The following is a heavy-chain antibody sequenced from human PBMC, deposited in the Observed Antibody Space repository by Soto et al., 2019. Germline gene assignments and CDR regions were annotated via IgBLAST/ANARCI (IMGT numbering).Heavy chain of an antibody. CDR2: IYHSGST. V-gene: IGHV4-30-2*01. D-gene: IGHD2-2*01. CDR3: ASARVSGYCSSTSCPTSYYYYGMDV. CDR1: GGSISSGGYS. J-gene: IGHJ6*02. Sequence: QLQLQESGSGLVKPSQTLSLTCAVSGGSISSGGYSWSWIRQPPGKGLEWIGYIYHSGSTYYNPSLKRRVTISVDRSKSQFSLKLSSVTAADTAVYYCASARVSGYCSSTSCPTSYYYYGMDVWGQGTTVTVSS.